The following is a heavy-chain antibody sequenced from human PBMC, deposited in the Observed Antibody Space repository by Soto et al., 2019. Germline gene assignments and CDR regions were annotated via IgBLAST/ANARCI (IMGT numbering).Heavy chain of an antibody. D-gene: IGHD3-10*01. CDR1: AFTFTNAW. Sequence: QLVESGGGLVKPGGSLRLSCAASAFTFTNAWMNWVRQAPGKGLEWVGRIKSKSQGGTADYAAPVKGGFSISRENSKPTPYPQMNRLQTGGTAVYFFAAEREGTVTLLRGLEHGAFDVWGLGTMVTVSS. CDR3: AAEREGTVTLLRGLEHGAFDV. CDR2: IKSKSQGGTA. J-gene: IGHJ3*01. V-gene: IGHV3-15*07.